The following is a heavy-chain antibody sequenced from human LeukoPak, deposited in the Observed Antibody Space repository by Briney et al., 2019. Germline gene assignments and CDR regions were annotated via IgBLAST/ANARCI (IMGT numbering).Heavy chain of an antibody. CDR1: GGTFSSYA. CDR2: VIPIFGTA. Sequence: ASVKVSCKASGGTFSSYAISWVRQAPGQGLEWMGRVIPIFGTANYVQKFQGRVTITTDESTSTAYMELSSLRSEDTAVYYCARTDSSGYLTDYWGQGTLVTVSS. CDR3: ARTDSSGYLTDY. J-gene: IGHJ4*02. V-gene: IGHV1-69*05. D-gene: IGHD3-22*01.